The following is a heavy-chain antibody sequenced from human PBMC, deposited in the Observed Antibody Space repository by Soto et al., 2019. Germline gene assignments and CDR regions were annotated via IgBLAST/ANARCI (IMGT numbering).Heavy chain of an antibody. D-gene: IGHD2-15*01. V-gene: IGHV3-48*02. J-gene: IGHJ4*02. CDR3: ASGFCSGGSCYS. CDR2: ISATCNII. Sequence: EVQLVESGGGLVQPGGSLRLSCAASGFTFSSSSMTWVRQAPGKGLEWVSYISATCNIIYHADYVKGRFTISRDNAKNSLYLQMNSLTDEDTAVYYCASGFCSGGSCYSWGQGTLVTVSS. CDR1: GFTFSSSS.